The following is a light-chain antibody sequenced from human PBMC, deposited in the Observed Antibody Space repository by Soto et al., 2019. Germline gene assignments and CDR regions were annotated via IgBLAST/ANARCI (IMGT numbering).Light chain of an antibody. CDR1: RNIRTY. V-gene: IGKV1-39*01. CDR2: GSS. Sequence: DIQMTQSPVSLSASVGDRVTISCRASRNIRTYLNWYHEKPWSAPQLLISGSSTLHNGVPFRFSGSWSGSDLTPRPYSLEPKDFRTDFVQQVYNKPVTFGGGTKVEAK. CDR3: QQVYNKPVT. J-gene: IGKJ4*01.